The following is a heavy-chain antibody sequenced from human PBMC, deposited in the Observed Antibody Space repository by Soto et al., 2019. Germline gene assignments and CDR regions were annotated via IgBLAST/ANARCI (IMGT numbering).Heavy chain of an antibody. CDR2: IVVGSGNT. D-gene: IGHD3-22*01. V-gene: IGHV1-58*01. Sequence: SVKVSCKATGFTFTSSAVQLVRQARGQRLEWIGWIVVGSGNTNYAEKFQERVTITRDMSTSTAYMELSSLRSEDTAVYYCAAGIYYDSLFAYHYGMDVWGQGTTVTVSS. J-gene: IGHJ6*02. CDR1: GFTFTSSA. CDR3: AAGIYYDSLFAYHYGMDV.